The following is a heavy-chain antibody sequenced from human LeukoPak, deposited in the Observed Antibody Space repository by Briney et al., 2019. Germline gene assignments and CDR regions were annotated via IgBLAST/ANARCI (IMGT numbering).Heavy chain of an antibody. CDR1: RYTFHSYG. V-gene: IGHV1-18*01. CDR2: ISTYNGNT. CDR3: ARDPTTQTFDY. D-gene: IGHD4-11*01. J-gene: IGHJ4*02. Sequence: ASVTVSCQASRYTFHSYGISWVRQAAGQGLEWMGWISTYNGNTNYAQKLQGRVTMTTDTSTTTAYMELRSLTSDDTAVYYCARDPTTQTFDYWGQGTLVTVSS.